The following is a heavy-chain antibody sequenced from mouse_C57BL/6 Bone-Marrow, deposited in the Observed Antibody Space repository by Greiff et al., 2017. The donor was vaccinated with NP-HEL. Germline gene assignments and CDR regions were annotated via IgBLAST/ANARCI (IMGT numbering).Heavy chain of an antibody. Sequence: QVQLQQSDAELVKPGASVKISCKVSGYTFTDHTIHWMKQRPEQGLEWIGYIYPSVGSTKYNEKFKGKATLTADKSSSTAYMQLNSLTSEDYADYFYARENRSSYWYFDVWGKGTTVTVSS. CDR3: ARENRSSYWYFDV. CDR1: GYTFTDHT. V-gene: IGHV1-78*01. D-gene: IGHD1-1*01. CDR2: IYPSVGST. J-gene: IGHJ1*03.